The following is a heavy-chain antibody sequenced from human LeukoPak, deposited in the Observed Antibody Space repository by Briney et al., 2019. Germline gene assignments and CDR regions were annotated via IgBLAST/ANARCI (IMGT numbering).Heavy chain of an antibody. J-gene: IGHJ5*02. Sequence: SETLSLTCTVSGGSISSYYWSWIRQPPGKGLEWIGYIYYSGSTNYNPSLKSRVTISVDTSKNQFSLKLSSVTAADTAVYYCARCIAVAGSWLFDPWGQGTLVTVSS. D-gene: IGHD6-19*01. CDR2: IYYSGST. CDR1: GGSISSYY. V-gene: IGHV4-59*01. CDR3: ARCIAVAGSWLFDP.